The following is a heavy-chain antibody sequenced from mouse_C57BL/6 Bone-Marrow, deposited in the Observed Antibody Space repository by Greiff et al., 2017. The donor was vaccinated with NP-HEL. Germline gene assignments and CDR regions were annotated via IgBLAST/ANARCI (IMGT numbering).Heavy chain of an antibody. CDR2: IYPGDGDT. CDR1: GYAFSSYW. CDR3: FLLPAWFAY. V-gene: IGHV1-80*01. D-gene: IGHD2-10*01. J-gene: IGHJ3*01. Sequence: QVHVKQSGDELVKPGASVKISCKASGYAFSSYWMNWVKQRPGKGLEWIGQIYPGDGDTNYNGKFKGKATLTADKSSSTAYMQLSSLTSEDSAVYFCFLLPAWFAYWGQGTLVTVSA.